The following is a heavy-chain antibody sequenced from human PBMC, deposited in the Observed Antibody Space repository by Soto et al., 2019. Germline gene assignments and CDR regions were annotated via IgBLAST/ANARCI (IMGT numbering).Heavy chain of an antibody. J-gene: IGHJ4*02. Sequence: GGSLRLSCAASGFTFSDYYMSWIRQAPGKGLEWVSYISSSGSTIYYADSVKGRFTISRDNAKNTLYLQMNSLRAEDTAVYYCAKDQNNPYGSGTIPVYYFDDWGQGTLVTVSS. D-gene: IGHD3-10*01. CDR2: ISSSGSTI. CDR1: GFTFSDYY. CDR3: AKDQNNPYGSGTIPVYYFDD. V-gene: IGHV3-11*01.